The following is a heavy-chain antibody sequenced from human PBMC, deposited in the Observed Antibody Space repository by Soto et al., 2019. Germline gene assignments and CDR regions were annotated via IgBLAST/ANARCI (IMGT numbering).Heavy chain of an antibody. D-gene: IGHD2-8*01. CDR3: ARDIVLMVYAQTGGFDY. J-gene: IGHJ4*02. CDR2: INPSGGST. CDR1: GYTFTSYY. Sequence: QVQLVQSGAEVKKPGASVKVSCKASGYTFTSYYMHWVRQAPGQGLEWMGIINPSGGSTSYAQKFQGRVTMTRDTSTSTVYMELSSLRSEDTAVYYCARDIVLMVYAQTGGFDYWGQGTLVTVSS. V-gene: IGHV1-46*01.